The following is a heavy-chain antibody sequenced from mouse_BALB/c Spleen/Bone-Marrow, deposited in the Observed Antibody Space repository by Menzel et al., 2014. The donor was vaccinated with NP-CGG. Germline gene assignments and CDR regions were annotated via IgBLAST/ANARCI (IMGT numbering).Heavy chain of an antibody. J-gene: IGHJ3*01. Sequence: QVQLQQSGPGLVAPSQSLSITCTVSGFSLTSYGVHWVRQPPGKGLEWLGAIWAGGSTNYNSALMSRLSISKDNSKSQVFLKMNSLQTDDTAMYYCAREGLLLYRGFAYWGQGTLVTVSA. D-gene: IGHD2-10*01. CDR2: IWAGGST. CDR1: GFSLTSYG. CDR3: AREGLLLYRGFAY. V-gene: IGHV2-9*02.